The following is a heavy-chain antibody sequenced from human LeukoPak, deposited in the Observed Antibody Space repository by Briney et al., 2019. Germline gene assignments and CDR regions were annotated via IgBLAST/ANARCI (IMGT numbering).Heavy chain of an antibody. D-gene: IGHD3-22*01. CDR1: GGSISSSSYY. V-gene: IGHV4-39*01. J-gene: IGHJ3*02. CDR2: IYYSGST. CDR3: ARPLKPSHQNYDSSGYDAFDI. Sequence: KPSETLSLTCTVSGGSISSSSYYWGWIRQPPGKGLEWIGSIYYSGSTYYNPSLKSRVTISVDTSKNQFSLKLSSVTAADTAVYYCARPLKPSHQNYDSSGYDAFDIWGQGTMVTVSS.